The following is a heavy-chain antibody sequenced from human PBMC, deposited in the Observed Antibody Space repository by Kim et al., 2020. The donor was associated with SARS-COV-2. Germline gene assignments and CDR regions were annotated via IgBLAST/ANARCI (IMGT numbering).Heavy chain of an antibody. CDR1: GGSISSSSYY. CDR3: ARLPGGGCYGDP. CDR2: IYYSGST. Sequence: SETLSLTCTVSGGSISSSSYYWGWIRHPPGKGLEWIGSIYYSGSTYYNPSLKSRVTISVDTSKNQFSLKLSSVTAADTAVYYCARLPGGGCYGDPWGQGTRVTVSS. D-gene: IGHD2-21*01. J-gene: IGHJ5*02. V-gene: IGHV4-39*01.